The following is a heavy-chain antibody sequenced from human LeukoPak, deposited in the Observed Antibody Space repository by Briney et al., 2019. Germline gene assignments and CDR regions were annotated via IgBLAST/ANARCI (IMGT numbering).Heavy chain of an antibody. CDR3: ASVGDYVDY. V-gene: IGHV4-30-2*01. CDR1: GGSISSGGYS. D-gene: IGHD1-26*01. CDR2: IYHSGST. Sequence: TSETLSLTCAVSGGSISSGGYSWSWIRQPPGKGLEWIGYIYHSGSTYYNPSLKSRVTISVARSKNQFSLKLSSVTAADTAVYYCASVGDYVDYWGQGTLVTVSS. J-gene: IGHJ4*02.